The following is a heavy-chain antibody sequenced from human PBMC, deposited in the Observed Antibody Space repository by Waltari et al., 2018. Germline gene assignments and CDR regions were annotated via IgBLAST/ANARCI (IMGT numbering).Heavy chain of an antibody. CDR2: INPDSGGT. Sequence: QVQLVQSGAEVKKPGASVKVSCKASGYTFTGYYLQWVRQAPGQGLEWMGWINPDSGGTKYIQKFQGRVTMTRDTSSSTAYMEMSSLRSDDTAVYYCARSTGRAFDNWGQGTLVTVSS. D-gene: IGHD1-26*01. CDR1: GYTFTGYY. V-gene: IGHV1-2*02. CDR3: ARSTGRAFDN. J-gene: IGHJ4*02.